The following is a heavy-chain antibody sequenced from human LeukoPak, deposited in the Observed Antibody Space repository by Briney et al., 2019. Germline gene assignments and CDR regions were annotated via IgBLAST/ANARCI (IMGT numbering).Heavy chain of an antibody. V-gene: IGHV3-23*01. CDR1: GFTFSSYE. CDR2: ISPSGDIT. Sequence: PGGSLRLSCAASGFTFSSYEMNWVRQAPGKGLEWVSGISPSGDITYYADSVKGRFTISRDNSKNTLYLQMNSLRAEDTAVYYCAKGEQQLVSWGQGTLVTVSS. D-gene: IGHD6-13*01. CDR3: AKGEQQLVS. J-gene: IGHJ5*02.